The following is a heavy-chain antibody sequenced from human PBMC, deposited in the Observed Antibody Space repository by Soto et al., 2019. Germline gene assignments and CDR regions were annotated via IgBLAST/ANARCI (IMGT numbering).Heavy chain of an antibody. CDR1: GYTFTDYY. V-gene: IGHV1-69-2*01. CDR3: ATGESGSYSTYYYYGMDV. Sequence: EVQLVQSGAEVKKPGATVKISCKVSGYTFTDYYMHWVQQAPGKGLEWMGLVDHEDGETIYAEKFQGRVTITADTSTDTAYMELSSLRSEDTAVYYCATGESGSYSTYYYYGMDVWGQGTTVTVSS. J-gene: IGHJ6*02. D-gene: IGHD1-26*01. CDR2: VDHEDGET.